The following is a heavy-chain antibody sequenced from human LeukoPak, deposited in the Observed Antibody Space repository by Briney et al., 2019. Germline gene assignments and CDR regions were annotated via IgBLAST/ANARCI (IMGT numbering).Heavy chain of an antibody. V-gene: IGHV1-2*02. J-gene: IGHJ5*02. Sequence: GASVKVSCKASGYTFTGYYMHWVRQAPGQGLEWMEWINPNSGGTNYAQKFQGRVTMTRDTSISTAYMELSRLRSYDTAVYYCARERITMVRGAKSNWFDPWGQGTLVTVSS. CDR3: ARERITMVRGAKSNWFDP. D-gene: IGHD3-10*01. CDR1: GYTFTGYY. CDR2: INPNSGGT.